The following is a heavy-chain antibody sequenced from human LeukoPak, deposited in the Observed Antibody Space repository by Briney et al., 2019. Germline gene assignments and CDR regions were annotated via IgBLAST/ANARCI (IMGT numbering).Heavy chain of an antibody. CDR3: ASLFMAAGTRDY. Sequence: GGSLRLSCAASGLTFSSYSMNWVRQAPGKGLEWVSSISSSSSYIYYADSVKGRFTISRDNAKNSLYLQMNSLRAEDTAVYYCASLFMAAGTRDYWGQGTLVTVSS. J-gene: IGHJ4*02. D-gene: IGHD6-13*01. CDR2: ISSSSSYI. V-gene: IGHV3-21*01. CDR1: GLTFSSYS.